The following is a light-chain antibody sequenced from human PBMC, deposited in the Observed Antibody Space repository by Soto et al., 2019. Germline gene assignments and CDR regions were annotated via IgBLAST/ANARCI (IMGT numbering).Light chain of an antibody. Sequence: EIVWTQSPGTLSLSPGERATLSCSASQSVSSSYLAWYQQKPGQAPRLLSYGASSRATGIPDRFSGSGSGTDFTLTISRLEPEDFAVYYCQQYGSSGAFGPGNKVDIK. V-gene: IGKV3-20*01. J-gene: IGKJ3*01. CDR2: GAS. CDR3: QQYGSSGA. CDR1: QSVSSSY.